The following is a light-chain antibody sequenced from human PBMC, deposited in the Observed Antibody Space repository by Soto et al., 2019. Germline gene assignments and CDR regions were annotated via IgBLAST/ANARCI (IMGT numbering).Light chain of an antibody. Sequence: QSVLTQPPSLSAAPGQEVTISCSGSGFNVGYNSVSWYQQLPGTAPKLLIYDNYKRPSGIPARFSGSKSGTSASLGITGLQTGDGADYYCGAWDDSLTAYVFGSGTKVTVL. CDR3: GAWDDSLTAYV. V-gene: IGLV1-51*01. J-gene: IGLJ1*01. CDR1: GFNVGYNS. CDR2: DNY.